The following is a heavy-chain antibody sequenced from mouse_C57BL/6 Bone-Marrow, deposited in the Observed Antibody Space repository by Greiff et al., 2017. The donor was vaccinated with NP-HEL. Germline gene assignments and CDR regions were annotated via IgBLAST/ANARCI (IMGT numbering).Heavy chain of an antibody. CDR3: ARKAYYYGSSYFDY. CDR1: GYTFTSYG. D-gene: IGHD1-1*01. V-gene: IGHV1-81*01. J-gene: IGHJ2*01. CDR2: IYPRSGNT. Sequence: QVQLQQSGAELARPGASVKLSCKASGYTFTSYGISWVKQRTGQGLEWIGEIYPRSGNTYYNEKFKGKATLTADKSSSTAYMELRSLTSEDSAVDFCARKAYYYGSSYFDYWGQGTTLTVSS.